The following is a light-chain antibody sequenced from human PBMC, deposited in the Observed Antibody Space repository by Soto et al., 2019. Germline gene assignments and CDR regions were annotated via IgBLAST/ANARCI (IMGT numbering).Light chain of an antibody. CDR2: AAS. J-gene: IGKJ4*01. CDR1: QGVYSW. CDR3: QQAYTCPLT. V-gene: IGKV1D-12*01. Sequence: DIQMTQSPSSVSASVGERVTITCRASQGVYSWVAWYQQAPGKAPKILISAASTLRGGVPSRFSGSGYGTDLPLSISSLQAEDVATYYCQQAYTCPLTFGGGTKVEIK.